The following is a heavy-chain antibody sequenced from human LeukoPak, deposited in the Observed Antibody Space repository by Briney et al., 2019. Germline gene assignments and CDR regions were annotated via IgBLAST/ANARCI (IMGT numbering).Heavy chain of an antibody. D-gene: IGHD4-17*01. CDR2: ISTYNGNT. Sequence: ASVKVSCKASGYTFTSHGISWVRQAPGQGLEWMGWISTYNGNTNYAQKLQGRVSMTTDTSTSTAYVDLRSLRSDDTAVYYCARAKDYGDLRGWFDPWGQGTLVTVSS. CDR3: ARAKDYGDLRGWFDP. V-gene: IGHV1-18*01. J-gene: IGHJ5*02. CDR1: GYTFTSHG.